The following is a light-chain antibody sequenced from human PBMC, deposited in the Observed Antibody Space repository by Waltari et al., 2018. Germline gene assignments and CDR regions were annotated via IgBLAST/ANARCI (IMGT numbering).Light chain of an antibody. CDR2: DVT. V-gene: IGLV2-14*03. CDR1: TSDVGGYNY. J-gene: IGLJ3*02. Sequence: SALTQPASVSESPGQSITISCTGTTSDVGGYNYVSRYQQHPGKAPKLMIYDVTNRPSGVSNRFSGSKSGNTASLTISGLQAEDEADYYCSSFTRSSTWVFGGGTKLTVL. CDR3: SSFTRSSTWV.